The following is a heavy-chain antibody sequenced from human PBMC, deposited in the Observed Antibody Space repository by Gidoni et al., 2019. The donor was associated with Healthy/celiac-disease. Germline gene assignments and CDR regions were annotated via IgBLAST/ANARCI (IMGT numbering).Heavy chain of an antibody. V-gene: IGHV3-30*04. J-gene: IGHJ4*02. CDR2: IAYDGSNK. CDR3: ARDPYSSSWYDY. CDR1: GFTFSSYA. Sequence: QVQLVESGGGVVQPGRSLRLSCAASGFTFSSYAMHWVRQAPGKGLEWVAVIAYDGSNKYYADSVKGRFTISRDNSKNTLYLQMNRLRAEDTAVYYCARDPYSSSWYDYWGQGTLVTVSS. D-gene: IGHD6-13*01.